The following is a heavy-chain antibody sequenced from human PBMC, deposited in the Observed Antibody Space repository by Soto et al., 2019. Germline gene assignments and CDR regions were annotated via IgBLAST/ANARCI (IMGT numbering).Heavy chain of an antibody. D-gene: IGHD4-4*01. Sequence: QLQLVQSETELKKPGASVKVSCKASGYTFTNYGITWVREAPGQGLEWMGWINADYGNTNYEQKFQGRVTMTTDTSTNTAYMELRSLRSDDTAVYYCARKSLSNFNWFDPWGQGTLVTVSS. J-gene: IGHJ5*02. CDR3: ARKSLSNFNWFDP. CDR2: INADYGNT. CDR1: GYTFTNYG. V-gene: IGHV1-18*04.